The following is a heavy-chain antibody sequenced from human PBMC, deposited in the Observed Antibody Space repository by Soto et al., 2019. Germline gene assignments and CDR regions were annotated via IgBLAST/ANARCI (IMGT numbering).Heavy chain of an antibody. Sequence: SETLSLTCTVSGGSISSSSYYWGWIRQPPGKGLEWIGSIYYSGSTYYNPSLKSRVTISVDTSKNQFSLKLSSVTAADTAVYYCARHKPDYYDSSGPPHWFDPWGQGTLVTAPQ. CDR1: GGSISSSSYY. CDR3: ARHKPDYYDSSGPPHWFDP. CDR2: IYYSGST. J-gene: IGHJ5*02. V-gene: IGHV4-39*01. D-gene: IGHD3-22*01.